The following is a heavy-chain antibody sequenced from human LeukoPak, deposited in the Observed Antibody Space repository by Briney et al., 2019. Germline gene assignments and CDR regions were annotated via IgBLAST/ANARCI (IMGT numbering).Heavy chain of an antibody. Sequence: GGSLRLSCAASGFTFSTYNMNWVRQAPGKGLEWVSYISSSSSVLYYSDSVKGRFTISRDNAKNSLHLQMNSLRDEDTAVYYCVRDIPEGFFDSWGQGTLVTVSS. D-gene: IGHD1-14*01. V-gene: IGHV3-48*02. CDR1: GFTFSTYN. CDR3: VRDIPEGFFDS. J-gene: IGHJ4*02. CDR2: ISSSSSVL.